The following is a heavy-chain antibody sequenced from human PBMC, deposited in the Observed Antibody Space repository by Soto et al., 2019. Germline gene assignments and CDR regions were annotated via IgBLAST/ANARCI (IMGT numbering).Heavy chain of an antibody. CDR2: IDPSGAST. D-gene: IGHD3-10*01. CDR1: GYIFSSYY. J-gene: IGHJ5*02. V-gene: IGHV1-46*01. CDR3: ARDRDYPGNVWFDP. Sequence: QVQLVKSGAEVKKPGASVKVSFKASGYIFSSYYMHWVRQAPGQGLEWMGIIDPSGASTSYAQKFQGRVTMTRDTSTSTLYMELSSLRSEDTAVYYCARDRDYPGNVWFDPWGQGTLVTVSS.